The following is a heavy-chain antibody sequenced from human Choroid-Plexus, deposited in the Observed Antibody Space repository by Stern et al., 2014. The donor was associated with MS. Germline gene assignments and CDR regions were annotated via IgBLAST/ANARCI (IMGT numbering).Heavy chain of an antibody. Sequence: DQLVESGGGVVQPGRSLRLSCAASGFTFSSSGMHWVRQAPGKGLEWLVIIWYDGSNRYYADSVKGRFTISRDNSKNTLYLQMNSLRAEDTAVYYCAREGGNTAEYFQHWGQGTLVTVSS. D-gene: IGHD4-23*01. V-gene: IGHV3-33*01. CDR2: IWYDGSNR. CDR3: AREGGNTAEYFQH. J-gene: IGHJ1*01. CDR1: GFTFSSSG.